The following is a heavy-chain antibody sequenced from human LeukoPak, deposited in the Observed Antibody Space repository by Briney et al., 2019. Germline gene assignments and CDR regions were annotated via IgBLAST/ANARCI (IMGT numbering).Heavy chain of an antibody. CDR1: GGSISSSY. CDR2: IYYSGSI. CDR3: VRDSSGYYYSDY. J-gene: IGHJ4*02. V-gene: IGHV4-59*01. Sequence: SETLSLTCTVSGGSISSSYWSWIRQPPGKGLEWIGYIYYSGSINYNPSLKSRVTISVDTSKNQFFLKLSSVTAADTAVYYCVRDSSGYYYSDYWGQGTLVTVSS. D-gene: IGHD3-22*01.